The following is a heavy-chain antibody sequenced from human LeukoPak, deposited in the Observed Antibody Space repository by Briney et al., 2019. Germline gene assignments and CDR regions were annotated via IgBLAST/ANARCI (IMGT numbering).Heavy chain of an antibody. V-gene: IGHV1-18*01. CDR2: ISAYNGNT. Sequence: ASVKVSCKASGYTFTSYGISWVRQAPGQGLEWMGWISAYNGNTNYAQKLQGRVTMATDTSTSTAYMELRSLRSDDTAVYYCARAVAGGKVFDYWGQGTLVTVSS. J-gene: IGHJ4*02. D-gene: IGHD6-19*01. CDR1: GYTFTSYG. CDR3: ARAVAGGKVFDY.